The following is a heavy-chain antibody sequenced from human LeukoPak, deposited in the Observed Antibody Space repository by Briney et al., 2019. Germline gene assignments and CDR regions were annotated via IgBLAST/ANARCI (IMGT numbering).Heavy chain of an antibody. Sequence: SETLSLTCTVSGGSISSSSYYWGWIRQPPGKGLEWIGSINYSGNTYDNPSLKSRVTISVDTSKNQFSLKLSSVTAADTAMYYCARDRYYYGSGSYRLFDYWGQGTLVTVSS. CDR2: INYSGNT. J-gene: IGHJ4*02. CDR3: ARDRYYYGSGSYRLFDY. CDR1: GGSISSSSYY. D-gene: IGHD3-10*01. V-gene: IGHV4-39*02.